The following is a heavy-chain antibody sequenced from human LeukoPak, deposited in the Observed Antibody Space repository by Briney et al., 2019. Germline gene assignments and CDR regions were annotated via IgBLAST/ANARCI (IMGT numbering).Heavy chain of an antibody. CDR2: IKGDGNT. Sequence: GGSLRLSCAASGFTFSSYWMHWVRQAPGKGLVWVSRIKGDGNTNYADSVKGRFTISRDNAKNTVSLQMNSLRAEDSGVYYCARAPSEIGGYYPEYFRHWGQGTLVTVSS. D-gene: IGHD3-22*01. CDR1: GFTFSSYW. V-gene: IGHV3-74*01. J-gene: IGHJ1*01. CDR3: ARAPSEIGGYYPEYFRH.